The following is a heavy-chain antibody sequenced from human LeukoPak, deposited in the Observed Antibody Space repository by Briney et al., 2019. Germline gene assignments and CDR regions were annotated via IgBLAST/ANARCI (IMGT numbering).Heavy chain of an antibody. Sequence: PSETLSLTCAVYGGSFSGYYWSWIRQPPGKGLEWIGEINHSGSTNYNPSLKSRVTISVDTSKNQFSLKLSSVTAADTAVYYCARSYYGNDQYYFDYWGQGTLVTVSS. D-gene: IGHD3-10*01. CDR1: GGSFSGYY. CDR2: INHSGST. CDR3: ARSYYGNDQYYFDY. V-gene: IGHV4-34*01. J-gene: IGHJ4*02.